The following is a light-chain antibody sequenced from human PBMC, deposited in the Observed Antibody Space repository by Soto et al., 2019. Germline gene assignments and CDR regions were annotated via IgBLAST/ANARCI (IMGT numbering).Light chain of an antibody. Sequence: DIQMTQSPSTLSASVGDRVTITCRASQSISSWLAWYQQKAGKAPKLLIYDASSLESGVPSRFSGSGSGTEFTLTISSLQPDDFATYYCQQSYNTPQTFGQGTKVDLK. V-gene: IGKV1-5*01. CDR3: QQSYNTPQT. J-gene: IGKJ1*01. CDR1: QSISSW. CDR2: DAS.